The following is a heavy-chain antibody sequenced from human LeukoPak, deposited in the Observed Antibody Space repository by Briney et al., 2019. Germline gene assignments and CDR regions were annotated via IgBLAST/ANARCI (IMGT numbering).Heavy chain of an antibody. V-gene: IGHV3-30*02. Sequence: GGSLRLSCEGSGFSSSAHTMNWVRQAPGKGLEWVAFIRYDGSNQYYAESVKGRFTISRDNSKNTLYLQVSSLRADDTAVYYCAKDRVAHCSGGTCSVDYWGQGTLVTVSS. CDR1: GFSSSAHT. D-gene: IGHD2-15*01. CDR3: AKDRVAHCSGGTCSVDY. CDR2: IRYDGSNQ. J-gene: IGHJ4*02.